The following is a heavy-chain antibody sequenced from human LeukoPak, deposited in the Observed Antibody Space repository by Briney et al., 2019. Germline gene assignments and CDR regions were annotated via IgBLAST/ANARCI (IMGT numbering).Heavy chain of an antibody. CDR1: GGSISSGSYY. CDR3: ARLIDGLRPFDI. V-gene: IGHV4-61*02. Sequence: SQTLSLTCTVSGGSISSGSYYWSWIRQPAGKGLEWIGRIYASGSTNYNPALKSRVTISIHTSKTQLSLKLSSVAAADTAVYYCARLIDGLRPFDIWGQGTMVTVSS. CDR2: IYASGST. J-gene: IGHJ3*02. D-gene: IGHD5-24*01.